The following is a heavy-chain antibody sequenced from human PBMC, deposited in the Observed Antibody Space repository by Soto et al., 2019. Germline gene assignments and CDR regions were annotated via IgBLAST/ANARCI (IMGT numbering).Heavy chain of an antibody. J-gene: IGHJ4*02. CDR3: ARADSLLVAKGFAL. CDR2: IYHNGRA. Sequence: KASETLSLTCDVSGASIKSDTWWTWVRQSPGKGLEWIGEIYHNGRAFDNPSLKGRVTISIDKSNNQFSLNLTSVTAADTAVYYCARADSLLVAKGFALWGQGTLVTGSA. V-gene: IGHV4-4*02. D-gene: IGHD3-9*01. CDR1: GASIKSDTW.